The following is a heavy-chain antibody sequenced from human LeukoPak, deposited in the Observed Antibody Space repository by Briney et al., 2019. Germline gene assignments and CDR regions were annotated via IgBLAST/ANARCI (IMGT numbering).Heavy chain of an antibody. D-gene: IGHD3-22*01. CDR1: GGTFSSYA. V-gene: IGHV1-69*04. J-gene: IGHJ4*02. Sequence: TSVKVSCKASGGTFSSYAISWVRQAPGQGLEWMGRIIPILGIANYAQKFQGRVTITADKSTSTAYMELSSLRSEDTAVYYCTLTYYYDSSGYYPLDYWGQGTLVTVSS. CDR2: IIPILGIA. CDR3: TLTYYYDSSGYYPLDY.